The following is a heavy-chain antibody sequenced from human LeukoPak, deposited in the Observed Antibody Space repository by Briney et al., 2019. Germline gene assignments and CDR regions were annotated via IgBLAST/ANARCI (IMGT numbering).Heavy chain of an antibody. J-gene: IGHJ4*02. CDR1: GGSISSSSYY. CDR3: ARREDNWNYGYFDY. D-gene: IGHD1-7*01. V-gene: IGHV4-39*01. Sequence: NSSETLSLTCTVSGGSISSSSYYWGWIRQPPGKGLEWIGSIYYSGSTYYNPSLKSRVTISVDTSKNQFSLKLSSVTAADTAVYYCARREDNWNYGYFDYWGQGTLVTVSS. CDR2: IYYSGST.